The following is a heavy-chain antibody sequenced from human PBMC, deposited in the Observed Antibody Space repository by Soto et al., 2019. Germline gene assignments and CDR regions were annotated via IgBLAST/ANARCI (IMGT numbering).Heavy chain of an antibody. Sequence: GGSLRLSCAASGFTFSSHWMNWVRQGPGKGLVWVSRISGDGRTTSHADSVKGRFTISRDNAKNTLYLQMNSLGVEDTAVYYCARGVPNCSSSSCYFDFWGQGILVTVSS. CDR1: GFTFSSHW. J-gene: IGHJ4*02. V-gene: IGHV3-74*01. CDR2: ISGDGRTT. CDR3: ARGVPNCSSSSCYFDF. D-gene: IGHD2-2*01.